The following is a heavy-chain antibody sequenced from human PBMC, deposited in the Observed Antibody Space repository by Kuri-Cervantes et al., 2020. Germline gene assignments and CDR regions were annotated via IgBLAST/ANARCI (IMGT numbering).Heavy chain of an antibody. V-gene: IGHV4-34*01. D-gene: IGHD6-13*01. J-gene: IGHJ6*02. CDR1: GGSFSGYC. Sequence: SQTLSLTCAVYGGSFSGYCWSWIRQPPGKGLEWIGEINHSGSTNYNPSLKSRVTISVDTSKNQFSLKLSSVTAADTAVYYCAKDRVAAGSYYYYGMDVWGQGTTVTVSS. CDR3: AKDRVAAGSYYYYGMDV. CDR2: INHSGST.